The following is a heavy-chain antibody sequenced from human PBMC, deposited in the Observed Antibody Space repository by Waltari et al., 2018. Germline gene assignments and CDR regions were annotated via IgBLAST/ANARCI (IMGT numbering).Heavy chain of an antibody. D-gene: IGHD4-17*01. J-gene: IGHJ4*02. V-gene: IGHV4-39*07. Sequence: QLQLQESGPGLVTPSETLSLTCTVSGGSISSSSYYWGWLRQPTGKGLEWIGRSYYSGSTYYNPSLKSRVTISVDTSKNQFSLKLSSVTAADTAVYYCARDIPLSLNDYGDYIDYWGQGTLVTVSS. CDR1: GGSISSSSYY. CDR2: SYYSGST. CDR3: ARDIPLSLNDYGDYIDY.